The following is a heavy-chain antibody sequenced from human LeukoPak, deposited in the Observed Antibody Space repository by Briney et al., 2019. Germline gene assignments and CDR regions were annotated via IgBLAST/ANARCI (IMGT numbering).Heavy chain of an antibody. CDR1: GGSISSSNW. D-gene: IGHD2-2*01. V-gene: IGHV4-30-4*08. J-gene: IGHJ4*02. CDR3: ARVAVVPAAIHY. CDR2: IYYSGST. Sequence: SGTLSLTCAVSGGSISSSNWWSWIRQPPGKGLVWIGYIYYSGSTYYNPSLKSRVTISVDTSKNQFSLKLSSVTAADTAVYYCARVAVVPAAIHYWGQGTLVTVSS.